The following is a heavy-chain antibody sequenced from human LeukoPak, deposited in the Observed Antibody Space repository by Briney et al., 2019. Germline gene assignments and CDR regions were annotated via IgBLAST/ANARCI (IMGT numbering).Heavy chain of an antibody. CDR2: ISSSSSYI. CDR1: GFTFSSYS. D-gene: IGHD6-19*01. J-gene: IGHJ4*02. Sequence: KPGGSLRLSCAASGFTFSSYSMNWVRQAPGKGLEWVSSISSSSSYIYYADSVKGRFTISRDNAKNSLYLQMNSLRAEDTAVYYCARPGYSSGWYGYWGQGTLVTVSS. V-gene: IGHV3-21*01. CDR3: ARPGYSSGWYGY.